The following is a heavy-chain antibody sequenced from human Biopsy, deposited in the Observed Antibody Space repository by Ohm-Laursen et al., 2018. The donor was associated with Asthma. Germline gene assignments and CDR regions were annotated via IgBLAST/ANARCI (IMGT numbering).Heavy chain of an antibody. J-gene: IGHJ4*02. V-gene: IGHV1-69*13. CDR3: ARSSHINWGGYFDY. CDR2: IIPIFGTA. D-gene: IGHD7-27*01. CDR1: GYTFTSYA. Sequence: SVKVSCKSSGYTFTSYAISWVRQAPGQGLEWMGGIIPIFGTANYAQKFQGRVTITADESTSTAYMELSSLRSEDTAVYYCARSSHINWGGYFDYWGQGTLVTVSS.